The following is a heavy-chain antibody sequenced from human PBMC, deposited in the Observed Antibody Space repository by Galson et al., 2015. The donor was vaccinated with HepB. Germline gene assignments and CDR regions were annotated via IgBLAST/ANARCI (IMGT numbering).Heavy chain of an antibody. V-gene: IGHV1-69*10. CDR2: ITPILGMS. CDR1: GGTFSTYT. Sequence: SVKVSCKASGGTFSTYTINWVRQAPGQGLEWLGGITPILGMSNYAEKFQGRITIIADKSTSTAYMELSSLRSEDTAVYFCARGAESRGGYYHDMDVWGQGTTVTVFS. D-gene: IGHD1-14*01. J-gene: IGHJ6*02. CDR3: ARGAESRGGYYHDMDV.